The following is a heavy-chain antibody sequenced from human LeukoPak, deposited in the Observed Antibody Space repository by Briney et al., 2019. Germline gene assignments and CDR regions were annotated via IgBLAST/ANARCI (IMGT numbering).Heavy chain of an antibody. Sequence: SETLSLTCTVSGASISISTHYCVWVRPAPGKELEWVGSIYYDGTTYYNPSLRSRVTVSADTSKNQFSLQLNSVSAADTAVYYCSRRGHISWPHWGQGTLVTVSS. CDR1: GASISISTHY. CDR2: IYYDGTT. CDR3: SRRGHISWPH. J-gene: IGHJ4*02. V-gene: IGHV4-39*01. D-gene: IGHD6-13*01.